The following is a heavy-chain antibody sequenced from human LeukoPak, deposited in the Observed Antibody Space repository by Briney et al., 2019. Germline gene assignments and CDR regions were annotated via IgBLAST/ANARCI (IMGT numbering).Heavy chain of an antibody. Sequence: SVRVSCKASGFTFTSSAMQWVRQARGQRLEWIGWIVVGSGNTNYAQKFQERVTITRDMSTSTAYMELSSLRSEDTAVYYCAADFYYYDSSGYPVWGQGTLVTVSS. J-gene: IGHJ4*02. CDR2: IVVGSGNT. CDR1: GFTFTSSA. CDR3: AADFYYYDSSGYPV. V-gene: IGHV1-58*02. D-gene: IGHD3-22*01.